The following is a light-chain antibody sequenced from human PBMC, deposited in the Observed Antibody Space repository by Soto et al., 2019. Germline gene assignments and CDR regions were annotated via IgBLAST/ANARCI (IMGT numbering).Light chain of an antibody. V-gene: IGKV3-15*01. Sequence: EIVMTQSPATLSVSPGERATLSCRASQSVSSNLAWYQQKPGQAPRLLIYGASTRATGIPARFSGSGSGTEFTLTISILQCEEFAVYYFQQYNHWPRTFGQGTKVEIK. CDR1: QSVSSN. CDR2: GAS. CDR3: QQYNHWPRT. J-gene: IGKJ1*01.